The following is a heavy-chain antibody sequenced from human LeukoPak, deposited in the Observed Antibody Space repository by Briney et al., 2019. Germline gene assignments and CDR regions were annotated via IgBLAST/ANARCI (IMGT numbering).Heavy chain of an antibody. V-gene: IGHV3-53*01. CDR1: GFTVSSNY. D-gene: IGHD6-6*01. Sequence: GGSLRLSCAASGFTVSSNYMSWVRQAPGKGLEWVSVIYSGGSTYYADSVKGRFTISRDNAKNSLYLQMNSLRAEDTAVYYCARRAPSVYYGMDVWGQGTTVTVSS. CDR3: ARRAPSVYYGMDV. CDR2: IYSGGST. J-gene: IGHJ6*02.